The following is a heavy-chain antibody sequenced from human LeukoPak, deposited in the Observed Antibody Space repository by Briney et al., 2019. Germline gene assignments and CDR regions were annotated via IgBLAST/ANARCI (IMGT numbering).Heavy chain of an antibody. D-gene: IGHD3-22*01. CDR2: IGGGGVST. V-gene: IGHV3-23*01. J-gene: IGHJ4*02. Sequence: GGSLRLSCAASGYTFSTYAMSWVRQAPGKGLEWVSDIGGGGVSTYYADSVKGRFTISRDNPKNTLYLQMNSLRAEDTAVYYCAKQAARASGSFEYWGQGTLVTVSS. CDR1: GYTFSTYA. CDR3: AKQAARASGSFEY.